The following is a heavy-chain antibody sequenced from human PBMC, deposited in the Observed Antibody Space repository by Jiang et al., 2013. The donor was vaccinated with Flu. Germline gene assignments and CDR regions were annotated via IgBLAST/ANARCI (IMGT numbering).Heavy chain of an antibody. CDR2: IHFSGST. CDR3: AEQPHY. V-gene: IGHV4-39*01. Sequence: LKPSETLSLTCTVSGDYMSSSTYYWGWVRQPPGKDLEWIGSIHFSGSTYYNPTLKSRVTISVDASKNQFFLKMNSVTAADTAVYFCAEQPHYWGQGTLVTVSS. CDR1: GDYMSSSTYY. J-gene: IGHJ4*02.